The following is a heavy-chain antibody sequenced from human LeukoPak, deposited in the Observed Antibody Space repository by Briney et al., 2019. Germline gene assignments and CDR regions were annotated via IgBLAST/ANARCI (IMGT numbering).Heavy chain of an antibody. D-gene: IGHD5/OR15-5a*01. CDR3: ARLSGESTIFDY. CDR1: GFTFNRHW. J-gene: IGHJ4*02. V-gene: IGHV3-7*01. CDR2: IRQDGSVQ. Sequence: GGSLRLSCAASGFTFNRHWMSWVRQAPGKELEWVATIRQDGSVQHYLDSVKGRFIISRDNAKNSLSLQMNSLRAEDTAVYYCARLSGESTIFDYWGQGTLVTVSS.